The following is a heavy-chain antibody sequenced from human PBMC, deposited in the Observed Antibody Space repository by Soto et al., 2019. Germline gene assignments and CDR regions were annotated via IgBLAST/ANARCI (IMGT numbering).Heavy chain of an antibody. CDR3: VRSRGGEYFGEQLS. D-gene: IGHD3-10*01. J-gene: IGHJ1*01. V-gene: IGHV3-13*01. CDR2: IGTAADT. CDR1: GFTFSNYD. Sequence: PGGSLRVSCAAAGFTFSNYDMYWVSQTPGKGLEWVSAIGTAADTYYPGSVQGRFIISREDAKNSLYLQMNSLRAGDTAIYYCVRSRGGEYFGEQLSWGQGTLVTVSS.